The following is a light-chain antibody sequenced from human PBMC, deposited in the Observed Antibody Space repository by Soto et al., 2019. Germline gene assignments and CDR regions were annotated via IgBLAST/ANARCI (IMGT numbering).Light chain of an antibody. Sequence: EFVLTQSPGTPSLSPGERATLSCRASQSVSRRLAWYQQKPGQAPRLLISGASNRATGIPDRFSGSGSGTDFTLTISRLENDDFALYFCQQYGGSTITFGLGTRLEIK. CDR1: QSVSRR. CDR2: GAS. V-gene: IGKV3-20*01. J-gene: IGKJ5*01. CDR3: QQYGGSTIT.